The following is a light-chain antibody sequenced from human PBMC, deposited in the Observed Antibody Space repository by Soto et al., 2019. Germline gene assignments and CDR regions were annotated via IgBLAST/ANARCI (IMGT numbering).Light chain of an antibody. CDR1: QCVNTRY. Sequence: GGIAALSGKVSQCVNTRYSDWYQKKPGQAPRLLIYATSSRATGIPDRFSGSGSGTDFTLTISRLEPEDFAVYYCQQYGSLPRTFGQGTKVDIK. CDR3: QQYGSLPRT. V-gene: IGKV3-20*01. J-gene: IGKJ1*01. CDR2: ATS.